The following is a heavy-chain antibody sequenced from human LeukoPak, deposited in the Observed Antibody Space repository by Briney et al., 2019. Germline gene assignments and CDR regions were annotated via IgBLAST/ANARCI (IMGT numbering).Heavy chain of an antibody. D-gene: IGHD1-26*01. J-gene: IGHJ5*02. Sequence: SQTLSLTCAISGGSVSSNSAAWNWIRQSPARGLEWLGRTYYRSKWYNDYAVAVKSRITTNPDTSKNQSSLQLNSVPPADTAVYYCATDPWVSGSYSQGWFDPWGQGTLVTVSS. CDR2: TYYRSKWYN. V-gene: IGHV6-1*01. CDR1: GGSVSSNSAA. CDR3: ATDPWVSGSYSQGWFDP.